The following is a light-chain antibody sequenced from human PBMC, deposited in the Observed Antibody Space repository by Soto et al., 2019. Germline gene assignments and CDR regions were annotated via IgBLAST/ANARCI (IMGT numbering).Light chain of an antibody. CDR2: GVT. CDR3: SSYTSSSTLI. CDR1: SSDLAIYNY. V-gene: IGLV2-14*01. J-gene: IGLJ2*01. Sequence: QSALTQPASVSGSPGQSITISCTGTSSDLAIYNYVSWYQQQPGKAPKLLIYGVTDRPSGVSHRFSGSRSDSTASLTISGLQAEDEADYYCSSYTSSSTLIFGGGTKVTVL.